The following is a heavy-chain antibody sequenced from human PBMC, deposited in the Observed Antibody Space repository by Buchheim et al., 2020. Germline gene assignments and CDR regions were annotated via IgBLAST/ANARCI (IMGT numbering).Heavy chain of an antibody. J-gene: IGHJ4*02. Sequence: QVQLVQSGAEVKKPGASVKVSCKAAGYSFPNYAISWVRQAPGQGLEWMGWISADNGNTNYAQSLKGRVTMTTDTSTITAYMELRSLRSDDTAVYYCARDSTVGPTTSNDWGQGT. CDR1: GYSFPNYA. CDR2: ISADNGNT. CDR3: ARDSTVGPTTSND. D-gene: IGHD1-26*01. V-gene: IGHV1-18*01.